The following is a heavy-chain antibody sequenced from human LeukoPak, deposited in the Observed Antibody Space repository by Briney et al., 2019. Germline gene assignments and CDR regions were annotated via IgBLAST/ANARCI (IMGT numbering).Heavy chain of an antibody. CDR2: IYYSGST. D-gene: IGHD5-18*01. Sequence: SETLSLTCTGSGGSSSSYYWSWIRQPPGKGPEWIGYIYYSGSTNYNPSLKSRVTISVDTSKNQFSLKLSSVTAADTAVYYCAGGGYSYGPIDYWGQGTLVTVSS. CDR1: GGSSSSYY. V-gene: IGHV4-59*08. CDR3: AGGGYSYGPIDY. J-gene: IGHJ4*02.